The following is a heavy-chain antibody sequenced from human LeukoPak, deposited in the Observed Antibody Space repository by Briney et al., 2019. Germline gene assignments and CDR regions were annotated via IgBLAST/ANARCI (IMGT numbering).Heavy chain of an antibody. D-gene: IGHD3-22*01. CDR1: GGAISSYY. CDR2: IYYSGST. Sequence: SETLSLTCTVSGGAISSYYWSWIRQPPGKGLEWIGNIYYSGSTNYNPSLKSRVTISVDTSKNQFSLRLSSVTAADTAVYYCARGVMDYYDSSGYYLGYYFDYWGQGTLVTVSS. J-gene: IGHJ4*02. V-gene: IGHV4-59*12. CDR3: ARGVMDYYDSSGYYLGYYFDY.